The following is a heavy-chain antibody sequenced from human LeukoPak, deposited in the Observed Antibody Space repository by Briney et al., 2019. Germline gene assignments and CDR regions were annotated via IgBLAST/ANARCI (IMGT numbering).Heavy chain of an antibody. D-gene: IGHD6-13*01. CDR1: GGSISSSSYY. J-gene: IGHJ4*02. Sequence: SETLSLTCTVSGGSISSSSYYWGWIRQPPGKGLEWIGSIYYSGSTYYNPSLKSRVAISVDTSKNQFSLKLSSVTAADTAVYYCARHRDKAAAAYDWGQGTLVTVSS. CDR3: ARHRDKAAAAYD. CDR2: IYYSGST. V-gene: IGHV4-39*01.